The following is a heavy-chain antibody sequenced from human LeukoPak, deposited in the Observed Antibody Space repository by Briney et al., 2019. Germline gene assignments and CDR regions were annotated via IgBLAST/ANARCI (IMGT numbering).Heavy chain of an antibody. V-gene: IGHV3-23*01. CDR3: ARDGNYYGSGSDVKYYFDY. CDR2: ISGSGSST. CDR1: GFTFSSYA. Sequence: PGGSLRLSCAASGFTFSSYAMSWVRQAPGKGLEWVSAISGSGSSTYYADSVKGRFTISRDNSKNTLYLQMNSLRAEDTAVYYCARDGNYYGSGSDVKYYFDYWGQGTLVTVSS. J-gene: IGHJ4*02. D-gene: IGHD3-10*01.